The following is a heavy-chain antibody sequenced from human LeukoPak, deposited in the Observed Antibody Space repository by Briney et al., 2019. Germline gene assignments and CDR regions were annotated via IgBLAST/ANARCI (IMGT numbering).Heavy chain of an antibody. V-gene: IGHV4-34*01. D-gene: IGHD6-19*01. CDR2: INHSGST. Sequence: SETLSLTCAVYGGSFSGYYWSWIRQPPGKGLEWIGEINHSGSTNYNPSLKSRVTISVDTSKNQFSLKLSSVTAADTAVYYCARGPYSSGWYLMAADYWGQGTLVTVSS. CDR3: ARGPYSSGWYLMAADY. CDR1: GGSFSGYY. J-gene: IGHJ4*02.